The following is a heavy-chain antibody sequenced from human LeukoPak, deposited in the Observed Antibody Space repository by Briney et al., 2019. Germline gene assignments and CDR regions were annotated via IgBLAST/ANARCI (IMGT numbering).Heavy chain of an antibody. J-gene: IGHJ6*03. CDR3: AKWSGSSPLYYYYMDV. Sequence: GGSLRLSCAVSGFTFSSYAMSWVRQAPGKGLEWVSVISGSGGSTYYADSVKGRFTISRDNSKNTLYLQMNSLRAEDTAVYYCAKWSGSSPLYYYYMDVWGKGATVAVSS. V-gene: IGHV3-23*01. D-gene: IGHD6-13*01. CDR2: ISGSGGST. CDR1: GFTFSSYA.